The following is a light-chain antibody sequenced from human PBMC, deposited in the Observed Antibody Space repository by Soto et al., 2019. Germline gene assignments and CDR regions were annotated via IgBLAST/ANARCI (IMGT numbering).Light chain of an antibody. CDR2: EVS. V-gene: IGLV2-14*01. Sequence: QSVLTQPASASGSPGQSIAISCTGTSSDVVTYKYVSWYQQHPGKAPKLMIYEVSIRPSGVSDRFSGSKSGNTASLTISGLRPEDEAYYYCCSYAGSTTRVVFGGGTQLTVL. CDR1: SSDVVTYKY. CDR3: CSYAGSTTRVV. J-gene: IGLJ2*01.